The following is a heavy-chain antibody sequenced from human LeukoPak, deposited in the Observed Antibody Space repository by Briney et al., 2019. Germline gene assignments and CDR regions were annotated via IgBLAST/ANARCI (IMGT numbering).Heavy chain of an antibody. J-gene: IGHJ3*02. CDR1: GGSISSYY. CDR2: IYTSGST. D-gene: IGHD5-24*01. Sequence: SETLSLTCTVSGGSISSYYWSWIRQPAGKGLEWIGRIYTSGSTNYNPSLKSRVTMSVDTSKNQFSLKLSSVTAADTAVYYCARSRDGYKSRVAFDIWGQGTMVTVSS. V-gene: IGHV4-4*07. CDR3: ARSRDGYKSRVAFDI.